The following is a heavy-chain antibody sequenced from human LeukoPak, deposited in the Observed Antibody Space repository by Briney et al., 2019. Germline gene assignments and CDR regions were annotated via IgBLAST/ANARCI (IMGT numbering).Heavy chain of an antibody. CDR1: GFTFSSYA. CDR3: ARDGDGHFDY. V-gene: IGHV3-30-3*01. Sequence: GGSLRLSCAASGFTFSSYAMHWVRQAPGKGLEWVAVISYDGSNKYYADSVKGRFTISRDNSKNTLYLQMNSLRAEDTAVYYCARDGDGHFDYWGQGTLVTVSS. D-gene: IGHD4-17*01. CDR2: ISYDGSNK. J-gene: IGHJ4*02.